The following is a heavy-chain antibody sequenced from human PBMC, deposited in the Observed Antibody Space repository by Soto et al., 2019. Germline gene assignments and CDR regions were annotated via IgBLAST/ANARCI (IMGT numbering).Heavy chain of an antibody. CDR1: GGSISSSSYF. D-gene: IGHD2-8*02. V-gene: IGHV4-39*02. CDR2: IYYSGST. Sequence: SETLSLTCSVSGGSISSSSYFWGWIRQPPGKGLEWIGSIYYSGSTYYNPSLKSRVTVSVDTSKNQFSLKLTSVTAADTAVYYCARDKITGLFDYWGQGTLVTVSS. J-gene: IGHJ4*02. CDR3: ARDKITGLFDY.